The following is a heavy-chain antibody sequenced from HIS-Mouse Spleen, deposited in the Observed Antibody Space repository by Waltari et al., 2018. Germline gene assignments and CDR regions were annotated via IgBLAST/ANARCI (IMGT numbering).Heavy chain of an antibody. CDR2: IWYDGSNK. V-gene: IGHV3-33*06. J-gene: IGHJ2*01. CDR3: AKGGSSNWGWWYFDL. Sequence: QVQLVESGGGVVQPGRSLRLSCAASGFTFSSYGMHWVRQAPGKGLEGVAVIWYDGSNKYYADSVKGRFTISRDNSKNTLYLQMNSLRAEDTAVYYCAKGGSSNWGWWYFDLWGRGTLVTVSS. D-gene: IGHD7-27*01. CDR1: GFTFSSYG.